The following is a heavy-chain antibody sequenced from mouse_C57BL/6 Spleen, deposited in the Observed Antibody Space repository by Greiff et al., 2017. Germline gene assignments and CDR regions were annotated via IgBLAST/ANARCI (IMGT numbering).Heavy chain of an antibody. D-gene: IGHD1-1*01. J-gene: IGHJ2*01. V-gene: IGHV1-39*01. CDR2: INPNYGTN. Sequence: VQLQQSGPELVKPGASVKISCKASGYSFTDYNMNWVQQSNGKSLEWIGVINPNYGTNSSNQPFKGKATLTVDQSSSTAYMQLNSLTSDDSAVYYCAREIYYYGSSLDYWGQGTTLTVSS. CDR3: AREIYYYGSSLDY. CDR1: GYSFTDYN.